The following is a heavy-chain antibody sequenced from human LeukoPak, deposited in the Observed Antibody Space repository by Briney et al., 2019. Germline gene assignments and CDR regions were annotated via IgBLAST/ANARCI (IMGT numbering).Heavy chain of an antibody. CDR2: IIPIFGTA. CDR3: ASNKPARSEQPGNFDC. Sequence: ASVKVSCKASGGTFSSYAISWVRQAPGQGLEWMGGIIPIFGTANYAQKFQGRVTITADESTSTAYMELSSLRSEDTAVYYCASNKPARSEQPGNFDCWGQGTLVTVSS. CDR1: GGTFSSYA. J-gene: IGHJ4*02. D-gene: IGHD6-13*01. V-gene: IGHV1-69*13.